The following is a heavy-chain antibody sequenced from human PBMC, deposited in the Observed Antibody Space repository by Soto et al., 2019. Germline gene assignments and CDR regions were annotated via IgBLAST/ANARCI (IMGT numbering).Heavy chain of an antibody. CDR3: AKDVGQQLAPDDYFDY. V-gene: IGHV3-21*04. Sequence: GGSLRLPCAASGFTFSSYSMNWVRQAPGKGLEWVSSISSSSSYIYYADSVKGRFTISRDNAKNSLYLQMNSLRAEDTAVYYCAKDVGQQLAPDDYFDYWGQGTLVTVSS. CDR1: GFTFSSYS. CDR2: ISSSSSYI. D-gene: IGHD6-13*01. J-gene: IGHJ4*02.